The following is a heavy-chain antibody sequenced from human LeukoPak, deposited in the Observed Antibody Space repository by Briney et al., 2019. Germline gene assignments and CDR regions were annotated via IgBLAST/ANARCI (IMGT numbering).Heavy chain of an antibody. CDR1: GYTFTSYG. D-gene: IGHD6-13*01. CDR2: TSTYNGNT. Sequence: ASVKVSCKASGYTFTSYGVSLVRQTPGQGLERMGRTSTYNGNTNYAQKLQGRVTMTTDTSTSTAYMELRSLRSDDTAVYYCARDLTIAAAGTYGYWGQGTLVTVSS. V-gene: IGHV1-18*01. J-gene: IGHJ4*02. CDR3: ARDLTIAAAGTYGY.